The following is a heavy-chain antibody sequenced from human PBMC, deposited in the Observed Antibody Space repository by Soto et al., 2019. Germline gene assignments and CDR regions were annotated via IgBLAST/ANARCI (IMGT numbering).Heavy chain of an antibody. D-gene: IGHD7-27*01. CDR1: GGSISSGGYY. Sequence: QVQLQESGPGLVKPSQTLSLTCTVSGGSISSGGYYWSWIRQHPGKGLEWIGYIYYSGSTYYNPSLXRRXPXSVDTSKNQFSLKLSSVTAADTAVYYCARVWGMTPDFWGQGTLVTVSS. CDR2: IYYSGST. J-gene: IGHJ4*02. CDR3: ARVWGMTPDF. V-gene: IGHV4-31*03.